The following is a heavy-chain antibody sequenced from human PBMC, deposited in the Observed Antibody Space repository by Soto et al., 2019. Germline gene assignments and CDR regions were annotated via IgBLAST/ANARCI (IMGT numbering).Heavy chain of an antibody. CDR3: ARGGYCSGTSCYSGYYGMDV. CDR1: GFTLSSYN. D-gene: IGHD2-2*01. J-gene: IGHJ6*02. CDR2: MSTSSSTM. Sequence: PVGSLRLSCAASGFTLSSYNMNWVRQAPGKGLEWVSYMSTSSSTMYYADSVKGRFTISRDNAKNSLYLQMNSLRDEDTAVYYCARGGYCSGTSCYSGYYGMDVWGQGTTVTVSS. V-gene: IGHV3-48*02.